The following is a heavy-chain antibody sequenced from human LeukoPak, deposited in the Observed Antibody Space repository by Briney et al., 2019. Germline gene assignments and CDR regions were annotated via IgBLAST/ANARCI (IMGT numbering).Heavy chain of an antibody. CDR1: GFTFSSYG. CDR2: IWYDGSNK. CDR3: ARDAANYYDSSGYYWFGAFDI. V-gene: IGHV3-33*01. D-gene: IGHD3-22*01. Sequence: GGSLRLSCAASGFTFSSYGMHWVRQAPGKGLEWVAVIWYDGSNKYYADSVKGRFTISRDNSKNTLYQQMNSLRAEDTAVYYCARDAANYYDSSGYYWFGAFDIWGQGTMVTVSS. J-gene: IGHJ3*02.